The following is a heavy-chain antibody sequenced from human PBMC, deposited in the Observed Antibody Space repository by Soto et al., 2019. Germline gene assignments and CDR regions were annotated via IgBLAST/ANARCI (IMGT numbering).Heavy chain of an antibody. CDR1: GFTFSSYW. CDR2: IKPDGCEK. CDR3: ASNHNFRDDY. J-gene: IGHJ4*02. V-gene: IGHV3-7*01. Sequence: EVQLVESGGGLVQPGGSLRLSCAASGFTFSSYWMSWVRQAPGKGLEWVANIKPDGCEKSYVDSVKGRFTISRDNAKNSLYLQMTSLGAEDTAVYYCASNHNFRDDYWGQGTLVTGSS. D-gene: IGHD1-20*01.